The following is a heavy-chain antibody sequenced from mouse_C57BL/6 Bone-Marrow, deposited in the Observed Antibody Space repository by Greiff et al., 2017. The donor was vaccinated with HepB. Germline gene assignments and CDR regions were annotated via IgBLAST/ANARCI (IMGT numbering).Heavy chain of an antibody. V-gene: IGHV2-2*01. CDR1: GFSLTSYG. J-gene: IGHJ4*01. Sequence: QVQLQQSGPGLVQPSQSLSITCPVSGFSLTSYGVHWVRQSPGKGLEWLGVIWSGGSTDYNAAFISRLSISKDNSKSQVFFKMNSLQADDTAMYYCARRGGSSPYYAMDYWGQGTSVTVSS. D-gene: IGHD1-1*01. CDR3: ARRGGSSPYYAMDY. CDR2: IWSGGST.